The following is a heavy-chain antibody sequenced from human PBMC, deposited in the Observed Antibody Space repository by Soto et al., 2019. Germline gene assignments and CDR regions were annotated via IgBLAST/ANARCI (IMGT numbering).Heavy chain of an antibody. CDR2: ISTYNGDT. J-gene: IGHJ6*02. V-gene: IGHV1-18*01. Sequence: QVQLVQSGAEVRKPGASVKVSCKASGYTFSTSGMSWLRQAPGQGLEWMGWISTYNGDTNDAPKFQDRVTMTSDTSPSTVYVELGSLRSDDTAVYYCARAGAAPYYYYGMDVWGQGTRVTVSS. CDR3: ARAGAAPYYYYGMDV. CDR1: GYTFSTSG. D-gene: IGHD2-15*01.